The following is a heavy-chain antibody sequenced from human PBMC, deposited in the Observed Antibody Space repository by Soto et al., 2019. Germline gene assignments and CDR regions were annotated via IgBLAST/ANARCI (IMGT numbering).Heavy chain of an antibody. Sequence: ASVKVSCKASGYTFTGYGISWVRGARGEGLEWMGWISAYNGTTNYAQELQGRVTMTTETSTSTAYMELRSLRSDDTAVYYCARDTRLEAAAGPSWFDPWGQGTLVTVSS. V-gene: IGHV1-18*04. CDR3: ARDTRLEAAAGPSWFDP. CDR2: ISAYNGTT. D-gene: IGHD6-13*01. CDR1: GYTFTGYG. J-gene: IGHJ5*02.